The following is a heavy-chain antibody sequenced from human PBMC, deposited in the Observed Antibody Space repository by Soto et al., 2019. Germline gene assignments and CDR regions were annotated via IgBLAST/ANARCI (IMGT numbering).Heavy chain of an antibody. V-gene: IGHV3-15*01. D-gene: IGHD2-15*01. CDR1: GFTFSNAW. J-gene: IGHJ6*03. CDR2: IKSKTDGGTT. Sequence: RGSLRLSCAASGFTFSNAWMSWVRQAPGKGLEWVGRIKSKTDGGTTDYAAPVKGRFTISRDDSKNTLYLQMNSLKTEDTAVYYCTTGYCSGGSCYYYYYMDVWGKGTTVTVSS. CDR3: TTGYCSGGSCYYYYYMDV.